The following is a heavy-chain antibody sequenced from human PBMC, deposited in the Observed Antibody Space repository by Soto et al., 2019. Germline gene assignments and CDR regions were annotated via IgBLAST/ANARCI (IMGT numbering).Heavy chain of an antibody. CDR1: GFSFSSHA. J-gene: IGHJ4*02. CDR3: AKVVPMGELPPYYFDY. CDR2: ISGSGGST. D-gene: IGHD3-16*01. V-gene: IGHV3-23*01. Sequence: EVQLLESGENLVQPGGSLRLSCAASGFSFSSHAMSWVRQAPGKGLEWVSGISGSGGSTVYADSVKGRFTIARDNSKNTLYLQMNSLRVEDTAVYYCAKVVPMGELPPYYFDYWGQGTLVTVSS.